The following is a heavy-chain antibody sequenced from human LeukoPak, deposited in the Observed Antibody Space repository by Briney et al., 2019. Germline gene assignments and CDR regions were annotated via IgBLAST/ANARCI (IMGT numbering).Heavy chain of an antibody. CDR1: GFTFGDDA. J-gene: IGHJ5*02. D-gene: IGHD6-19*01. CDR2: IRSKVYGGTT. Sequence: GGSLRLSCTASGFTFGDDAMSWVRQAPGKGLEWVGFIRSKVYGGTTGYAASVKDRFTISRDDSKSIVYLQMNTLKTEDTAVYFCTRLAVAGTRWFDPWGQGTLVTVSS. V-gene: IGHV3-49*04. CDR3: TRLAVAGTRWFDP.